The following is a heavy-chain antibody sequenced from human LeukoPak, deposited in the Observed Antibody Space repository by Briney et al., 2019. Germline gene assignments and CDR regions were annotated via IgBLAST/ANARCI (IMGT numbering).Heavy chain of an antibody. D-gene: IGHD6-6*01. V-gene: IGHV3-21*01. J-gene: IGHJ4*02. CDR2: ISSSSSYI. CDR1: GFTFSSDS. CDR3: ARVESYSSSQFDY. Sequence: PGGSLRLSCAASGFTFSSDSMNWVRQAPGKGLEWVSSISSSSSYIYYADSVKGRFTISRDNAKNSLYLQMNSLRAEDTAVYYCARVESYSSSQFDYWGQGTLVTVSS.